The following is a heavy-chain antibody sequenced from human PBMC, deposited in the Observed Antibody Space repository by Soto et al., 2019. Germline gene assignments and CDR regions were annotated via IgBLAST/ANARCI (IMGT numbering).Heavy chain of an antibody. V-gene: IGHV3-30-3*01. CDR2: ISSDGSNK. J-gene: IGHJ5*02. CDR1: GFTFSTYF. CDR3: ARRAQAFDP. Sequence: QVQLVESGGGVVQPGRSLRLSCAASGFTFSTYFIHWVRQAPGKGLEWVAGISSDGSNKYYADSVKGRFTISRDNSKNTLYLQMNSLRAEDTAVYYCARRAQAFDPWGQGTLVTVSS.